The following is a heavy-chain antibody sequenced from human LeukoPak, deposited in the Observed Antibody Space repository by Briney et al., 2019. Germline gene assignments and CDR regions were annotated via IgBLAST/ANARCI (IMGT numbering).Heavy chain of an antibody. CDR3: AKFPSTYSPSFDY. V-gene: IGHV3-30*02. CDR2: VRYDGSNK. D-gene: IGHD3-16*01. CDR1: GFTFSSYG. Sequence: GGSLRLSYPASGFTFSSYGMHWVRQPPGKGLEWVAFVRYDGSNKYYADSVKGRFTISRDNSKNTLYLQMDSLRAEDTAVYYCAKFPSTYSPSFDYWGQGTLVTVSS. J-gene: IGHJ4*02.